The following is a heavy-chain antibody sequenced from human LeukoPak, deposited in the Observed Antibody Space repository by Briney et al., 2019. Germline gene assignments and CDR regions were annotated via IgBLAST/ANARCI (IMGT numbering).Heavy chain of an antibody. Sequence: GGSLRLSCAASGFTFSSYWMSWVRQAPGKGLEWVAYIKQDGREKDYVDPVKGRFTISRDNAKNSLYLQMNSLRAEDTAVYYCARDRYNWNGNFDYWGQGTLVTVSS. V-gene: IGHV3-7*01. J-gene: IGHJ4*02. CDR2: IKQDGREK. CDR1: GFTFSSYW. D-gene: IGHD1-20*01. CDR3: ARDRYNWNGNFDY.